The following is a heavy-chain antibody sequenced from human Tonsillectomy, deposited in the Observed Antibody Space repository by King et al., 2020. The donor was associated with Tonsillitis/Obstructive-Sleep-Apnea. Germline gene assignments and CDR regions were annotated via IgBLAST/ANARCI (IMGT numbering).Heavy chain of an antibody. CDR1: GFTFSSYE. D-gene: IGHD3-22*01. CDR2: ISSSGSTI. V-gene: IGHV3-48*03. CDR3: ASLGEYYYDRSGYSPQVY. Sequence: VQLVESGGGLVQPGGSLRLSCAASGFTFSSYEMNWVRQAPGKGLEWVSYISSSGSTIYYADSVKGRFTISRDNAKNSLYLQMNSLRAEDTAVYYCASLGEYYYDRSGYSPQVYWGQGTLVTVSS. J-gene: IGHJ4*02.